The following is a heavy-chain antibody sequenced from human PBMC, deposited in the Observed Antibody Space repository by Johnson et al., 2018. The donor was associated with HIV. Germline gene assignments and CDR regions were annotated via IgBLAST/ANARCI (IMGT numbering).Heavy chain of an antibody. CDR1: GFTFSSYG. CDR2: IWSDGTEQ. Sequence: QEKLVESGGGLIQPGGSLRLSCAASGFTFSSYGMHWVRQAPGKVLAWVAVIWSDGTEQYYADSVKGRFTISRDNAKRSLSLQMNSLRADDTAVYYCASEVEYSTLGGGWGQGTVVTVSS. D-gene: IGHD6-6*01. CDR3: ASEVEYSTLGGG. J-gene: IGHJ3*01. V-gene: IGHV3-33*01.